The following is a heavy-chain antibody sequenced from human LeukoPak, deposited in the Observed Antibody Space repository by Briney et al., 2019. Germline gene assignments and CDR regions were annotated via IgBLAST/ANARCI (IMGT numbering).Heavy chain of an antibody. CDR1: GYTLTELS. Sequence: ASVKVSCKVSGYTLTELSMHWVRQAPGKGLEWRGGFDPEDGETIYAQKFQGRVTMAEDTSTDTAYMELSSLRSEDTAVYYCARYKRRIYGDYEGLGYGMDVWGQGTTVTVSS. D-gene: IGHD4-17*01. CDR2: FDPEDGET. CDR3: ARYKRRIYGDYEGLGYGMDV. J-gene: IGHJ6*02. V-gene: IGHV1-24*01.